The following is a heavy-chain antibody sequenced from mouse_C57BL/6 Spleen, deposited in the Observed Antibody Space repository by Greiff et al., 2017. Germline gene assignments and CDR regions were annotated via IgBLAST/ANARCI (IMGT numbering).Heavy chain of an antibody. CDR1: GYAFSSYW. Sequence: VVESGASVKISCKASGYAFSSYWMNWVKQRPGKGLEWIGQIYPGDGDTNYNGKFKGKATLTADKSSSTAYMQLSSLTSEDSAVYFCARSSGKDAMDYWGQGTSVTVSS. J-gene: IGHJ4*01. CDR3: ARSSGKDAMDY. CDR2: IYPGDGDT. V-gene: IGHV1-80*01. D-gene: IGHD1-1*01.